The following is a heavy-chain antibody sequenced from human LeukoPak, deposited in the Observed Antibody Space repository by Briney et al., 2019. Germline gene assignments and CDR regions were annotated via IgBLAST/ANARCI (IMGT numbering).Heavy chain of an antibody. Sequence: SETLSLTCTVSGVSISSYYWNWIRQPPGKGLEWIGSIYYSGTTNYNPSLKSRVTISLDTSKTQFSLKLSSVTAVDTAVYYCARGEGSSMVRGVIFWFDPWGQGSLVTVSS. CDR1: GVSISSYY. V-gene: IGHV4-59*01. D-gene: IGHD3-10*01. CDR3: ARGEGSSMVRGVIFWFDP. J-gene: IGHJ5*02. CDR2: IYYSGTT.